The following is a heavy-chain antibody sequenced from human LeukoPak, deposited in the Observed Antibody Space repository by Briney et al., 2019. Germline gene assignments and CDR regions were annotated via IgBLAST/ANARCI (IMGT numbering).Heavy chain of an antibody. V-gene: IGHV4-38-2*02. CDR1: GYSISSGYY. D-gene: IGHD6-19*01. CDR3: ARIETYSSGWYDAFFDY. Sequence: SETLSLTCSVSGYSISSGYYWGWIRQSPGKGLEWIGSIYHSGSTYYNPSLKCRVTISADTSKNQFSLKLTSVTAADTAVYCCARIETYSSGWYDAFFDYWGQGTLVTV. J-gene: IGHJ4*02. CDR2: IYHSGST.